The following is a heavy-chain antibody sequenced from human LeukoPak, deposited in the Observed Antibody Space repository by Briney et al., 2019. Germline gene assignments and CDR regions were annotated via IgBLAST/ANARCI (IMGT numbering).Heavy chain of an antibody. Sequence: SETLSLTCTVSGGSISSYYWSWIRQPPGKGLEWIGYIYYSGSTNYNPSLKSRVTISVDTSKNQFSLKLSSVTAADTAVYYCARGRSQWLVPPYYYYGMDVWGQGTTVTVSS. CDR1: GGSISSYY. J-gene: IGHJ6*02. D-gene: IGHD6-19*01. CDR2: IYYSGST. V-gene: IGHV4-59*12. CDR3: ARGRSQWLVPPYYYYGMDV.